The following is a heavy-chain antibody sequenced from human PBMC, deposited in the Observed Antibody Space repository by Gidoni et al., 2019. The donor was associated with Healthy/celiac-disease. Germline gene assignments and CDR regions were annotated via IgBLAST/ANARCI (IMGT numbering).Heavy chain of an antibody. Sequence: QGQLQESCPELVKPSGTLSHTCDVAGGSISSRDWWSWVRQPPGKGLEWIGEIYHSGSTNYTPSLKSRVTISVDKSKNQFSLKLSSVTAADTAVYYCARDYYDSSGSFPYNWFDPWGQGTLVTVSS. D-gene: IGHD3-22*01. CDR2: IYHSGST. V-gene: IGHV4-4*02. CDR3: ARDYYDSSGSFPYNWFDP. J-gene: IGHJ5*02. CDR1: GGSISSRDW.